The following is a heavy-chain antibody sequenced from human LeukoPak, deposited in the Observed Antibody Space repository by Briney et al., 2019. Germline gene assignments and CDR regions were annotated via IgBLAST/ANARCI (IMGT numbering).Heavy chain of an antibody. CDR1: GYSFASYW. V-gene: IGHV5-51*01. CDR3: AGQDEGRGSGDGEDY. D-gene: IGHD4-17*01. Sequence: GESLHISGMGSGYSFASYWIGWARHMPGKGLEGMGIIYPGESETRSSPSFQGQVTISAAKSISTAYLQWSSLKASDAAVYYCAGQDEGRGSGDGEDYWGQGTLVTVSS. J-gene: IGHJ4*02. CDR2: IYPGESET.